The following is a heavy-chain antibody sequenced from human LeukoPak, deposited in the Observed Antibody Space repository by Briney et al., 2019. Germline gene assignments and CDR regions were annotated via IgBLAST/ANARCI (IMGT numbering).Heavy chain of an antibody. D-gene: IGHD4-11*01. Sequence: SETLSLTCSVSGGFINNYYWTWIRQPPGKGLEWIGYIFYSGSTNYNPSLKSRLTISVDTSKNQFSLKLSSVTAADTAVYYCARLRGNYFPDYWGQGTLVTVSS. J-gene: IGHJ4*02. CDR1: GGFINNYY. CDR3: ARLRGNYFPDY. CDR2: IFYSGST. V-gene: IGHV4-59*01.